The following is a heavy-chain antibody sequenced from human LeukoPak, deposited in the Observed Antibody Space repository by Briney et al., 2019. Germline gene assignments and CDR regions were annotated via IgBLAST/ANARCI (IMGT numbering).Heavy chain of an antibody. CDR2: INPNSGGT. Sequence: ASVKVPCKASGYTFTGYYMHWVRQAPGQGLEWMGWINPNSGGTNYAQRFQGRVTMTRDTSISTAYMELSRLRSDDTAVYYCARGTGFRQWLVPDYWGQGTLVTVSS. CDR3: ARGTGFRQWLVPDY. CDR1: GYTFTGYY. V-gene: IGHV1-2*02. D-gene: IGHD6-19*01. J-gene: IGHJ4*02.